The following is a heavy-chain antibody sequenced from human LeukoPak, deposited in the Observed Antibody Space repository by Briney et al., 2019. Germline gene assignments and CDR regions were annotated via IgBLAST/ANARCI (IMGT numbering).Heavy chain of an antibody. CDR2: INQDGLEK. J-gene: IGHJ4*02. V-gene: IGHV3-7*01. CDR3: ARDIYSGSGTPPYAFDY. CDR1: GFTFSSYW. Sequence: GGSLRLSCAASGFTFSSYWMTWVRQAPGKGLEWVANINQDGLEKHYVDSLKGRFSISRGNVENSLYLQMNTLRAEDTAFYYCARDIYSGSGTPPYAFDYWGRGTLVTVSS. D-gene: IGHD3-10*01.